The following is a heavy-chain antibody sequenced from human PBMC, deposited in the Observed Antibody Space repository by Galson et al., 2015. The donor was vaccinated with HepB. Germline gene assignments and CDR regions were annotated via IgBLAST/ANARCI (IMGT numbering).Heavy chain of an antibody. Sequence: SLRLSCAASGFTFSSYAMHWVRQAPGKGLEWVAVISYDGSNKYYADSVKGRFTISRDNSKNTLYLQMNSLRAEDTAVYYCARWGPGDSSGFPYYYYYGMDVWGQGTTVTVSS. CDR2: ISYDGSNK. J-gene: IGHJ6*02. CDR1: GFTFSSYA. V-gene: IGHV3-30-3*01. D-gene: IGHD6-19*01. CDR3: ARWGPGDSSGFPYYYYYGMDV.